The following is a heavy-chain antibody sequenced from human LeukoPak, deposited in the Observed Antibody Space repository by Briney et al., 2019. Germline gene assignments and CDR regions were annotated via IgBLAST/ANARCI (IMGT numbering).Heavy chain of an antibody. J-gene: IGHJ4*02. CDR2: INHSGST. Sequence: SETLSLTCAVYGGSFSGYYWSWIRQPPGKGLEWIGEINHSGSTNYNPSLKSRVTISVDTSKNQFSLKLSSVTAADTAVYYCARGSRYDYVWGSYREHNFDYWGQETLVTVSS. V-gene: IGHV4-34*01. D-gene: IGHD3-16*02. CDR3: ARGSRYDYVWGSYREHNFDY. CDR1: GGSFSGYY.